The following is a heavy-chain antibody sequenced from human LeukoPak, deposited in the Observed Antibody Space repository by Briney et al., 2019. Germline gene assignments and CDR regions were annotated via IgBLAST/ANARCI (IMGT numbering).Heavy chain of an antibody. CDR3: AKDQPGIAALFDY. Sequence: GGSLRLSCAASGFTFSSYSMSWVRQAPGKWLGWVSAISGSGGSTYYADSVKGRFTISRDNSKNTLYLQMNSLRAEDTAVYYCAKDQPGIAALFDYWGQGTLVTVSS. V-gene: IGHV3-23*01. CDR2: ISGSGGST. J-gene: IGHJ4*02. D-gene: IGHD6-13*01. CDR1: GFTFSSYS.